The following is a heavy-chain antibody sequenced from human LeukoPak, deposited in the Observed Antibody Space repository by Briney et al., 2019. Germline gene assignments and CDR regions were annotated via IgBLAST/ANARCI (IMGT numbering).Heavy chain of an antibody. CDR2: INPNSGGT. D-gene: IGHD2-15*01. CDR3: ARGGPIVGGGSLLGSFDY. J-gene: IGHJ4*02. CDR1: GYTFTGYY. V-gene: IGHV1-2*04. Sequence: ASVKVSRKASGYTFTGYYMHWVGQAPGQGLEWMGWINPNSGGTNYAQKFQGWVTMTRDTSISTAYMELSRLRSDDTAVYYCARGGPIVGGGSLLGSFDYWGQGTLVTVSS.